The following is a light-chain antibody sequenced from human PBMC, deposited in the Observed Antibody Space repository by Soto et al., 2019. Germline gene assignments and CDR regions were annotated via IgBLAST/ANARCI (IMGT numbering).Light chain of an antibody. CDR3: QHRSNWPRSP. V-gene: IGKV3-11*01. J-gene: IGKJ5*01. Sequence: EIVLPQSTDTLSLSPGERATLSCRASQSVSSYLAWYQQKPGQAPRLLIYDASNRATGIPARFSGSGSGTDFTLTISSLEPEDFAVYYCQHRSNWPRSPFGQGTRPAI. CDR1: QSVSSY. CDR2: DAS.